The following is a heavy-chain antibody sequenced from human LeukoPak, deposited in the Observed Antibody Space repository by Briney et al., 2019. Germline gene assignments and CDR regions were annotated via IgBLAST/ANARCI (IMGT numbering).Heavy chain of an antibody. D-gene: IGHD2-2*01. V-gene: IGHV4-39*01. CDR3: ARRAYCSSTSCYWNDY. CDR2: IYYSGST. J-gene: IGHJ4*02. CDR1: GGSISSSSCY. Sequence: SETLSLTCTVSGGSISSSSCYWGWIRQPPGKGLEWIGSIYYSGSTYYNPSLKSRVTISVDTSKNQFSLKLSSVTAADTAVYYCARRAYCSSTSCYWNDYWGQGTLVTVSS.